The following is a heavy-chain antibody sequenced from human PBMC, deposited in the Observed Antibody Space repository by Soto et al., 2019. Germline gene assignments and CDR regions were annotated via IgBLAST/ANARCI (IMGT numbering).Heavy chain of an antibody. CDR2: ISSYGSDT. Sequence: EVQLVESGGGLVLPRGSLRLSCAASGFTFSRYWMHWVRQAPGKGLVWVSRISSYGSDTHYADSVKGRFTISRDNAKNTLYLQMNSLRADDTAVYYCASNYAYAEGYSWYGIDVWGQGTTVTVSS. CDR3: ASNYAYAEGYSWYGIDV. D-gene: IGHD3-16*01. V-gene: IGHV3-74*01. J-gene: IGHJ6*02. CDR1: GFTFSRYW.